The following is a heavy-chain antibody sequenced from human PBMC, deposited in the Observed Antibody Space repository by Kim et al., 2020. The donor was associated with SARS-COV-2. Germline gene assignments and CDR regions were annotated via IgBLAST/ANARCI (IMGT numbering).Heavy chain of an antibody. CDR1: GFTFDDYA. CDR2: ISWNSGDI. V-gene: IGHV3-9*01. Sequence: GGSLRLSCAASGFTFDDYAIHWVRQAPGKGLEWVSGISWNSGDIGYADSVKGRFTISRDNAKNSLYLQMNSLRAEDTALYYCAKAQSAVVVPVAMLSWGQGTLVTVSS. CDR3: AKAQSAVVVPVAMLS. J-gene: IGHJ5*02. D-gene: IGHD2-2*01.